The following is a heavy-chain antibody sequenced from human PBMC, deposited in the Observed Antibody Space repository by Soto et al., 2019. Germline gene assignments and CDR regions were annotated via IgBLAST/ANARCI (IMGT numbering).Heavy chain of an antibody. CDR1: GFTFTNHW. CDR2: IKPDGSEK. CDR3: ARGGVGATRGPYDS. V-gene: IGHV3-7*05. Sequence: EVQLVESGGGLVQPGGSLRLSCAASGFTFTNHWMTWVRQAPGKGPEWVANIKPDGSEKDYVGSVKGRLTISRDNAKNSLYLQMDSLRDEDTAVYYCARGGVGATRGPYDSWGQGTLVIVSS. D-gene: IGHD1-26*01. J-gene: IGHJ4*02.